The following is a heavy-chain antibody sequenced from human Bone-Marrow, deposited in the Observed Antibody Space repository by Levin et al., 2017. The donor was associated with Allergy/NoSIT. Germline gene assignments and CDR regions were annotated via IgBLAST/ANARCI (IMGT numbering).Heavy chain of an antibody. CDR3: AREGIVVVPAANIWYFDL. CDR2: ISSSSSYI. D-gene: IGHD2-2*01. CDR1: GFTFSSYS. Sequence: GESLKISCAASGFTFSSYSMNWVRQAPGKGLEWVSSISSSSSYIYYADSVKGRFTISRDNAKNSLYLQMNSLRAEDTAVYYCAREGIVVVPAANIWYFDLWGRGTLVTVSS. V-gene: IGHV3-21*01. J-gene: IGHJ2*01.